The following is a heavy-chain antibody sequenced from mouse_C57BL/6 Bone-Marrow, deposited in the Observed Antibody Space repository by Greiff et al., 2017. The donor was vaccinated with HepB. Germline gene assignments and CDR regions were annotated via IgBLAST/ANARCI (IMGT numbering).Heavy chain of an antibody. CDR1: GFTFSSYA. J-gene: IGHJ2*01. Sequence: EVQRVESGGGLVKPGGSLKLSCAASGFTFSSYAMSWVRQTPEKRLEWVATISDGGSYTYYPDNVKGRFTISRDNAKNNLYLQMSHLKSEDTAMYYCAREGRTFDYWGQGTTLTVSS. CDR3: AREGRTFDY. CDR2: ISDGGSYT. V-gene: IGHV5-4*01.